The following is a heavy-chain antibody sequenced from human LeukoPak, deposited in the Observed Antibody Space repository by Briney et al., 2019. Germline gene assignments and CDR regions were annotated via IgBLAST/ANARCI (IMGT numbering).Heavy chain of an antibody. V-gene: IGHV3-30*02. J-gene: IGHJ5*02. D-gene: IGHD3-3*01. CDR1: GFTFSSYG. Sequence: GGSLRLSCAASGFTFSSYGMHWVRQAPGKGLEWVAFIRSDGSNKYYADSVKGRFTISRDNSKNTLYLQMNSLRAEATAVYYCAKDPYHSIFGVVIGTFDPWGQGTLVTVSS. CDR3: AKDPYHSIFGVVIGTFDP. CDR2: IRSDGSNK.